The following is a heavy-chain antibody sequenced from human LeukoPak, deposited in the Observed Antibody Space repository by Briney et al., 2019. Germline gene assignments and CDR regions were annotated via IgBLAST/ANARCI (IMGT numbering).Heavy chain of an antibody. Sequence: PGGSLRLSCAASGFTFSSYAMSWVRQAPGKGLEWVPAISGSGGSTYYADSVKGRFTISRDNSKNTLYLQMNSLRAEDTAVYYCAKDDYYDILTGYYTFFDYWGQGTLVTVSS. CDR1: GFTFSSYA. CDR2: ISGSGGST. CDR3: AKDDYYDILTGYYTFFDY. J-gene: IGHJ4*02. V-gene: IGHV3-23*01. D-gene: IGHD3-9*01.